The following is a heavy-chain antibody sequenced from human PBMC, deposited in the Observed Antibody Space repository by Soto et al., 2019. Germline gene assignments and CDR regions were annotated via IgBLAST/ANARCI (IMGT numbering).Heavy chain of an antibody. D-gene: IGHD3-10*01. Sequence: EVQLLESGGGLVQPGGSLRLSCAASGFTFSSYAMSWVRQAPGKGLEWVSAISGSGGSTYYADSVKGRFTISRDNSKNPLYLQMNSLRAEDTAVYYCAKSPFPMVRGVIIGSYFDYWGQGTLVTVSS. J-gene: IGHJ4*02. CDR3: AKSPFPMVRGVIIGSYFDY. CDR1: GFTFSSYA. V-gene: IGHV3-23*01. CDR2: ISGSGGST.